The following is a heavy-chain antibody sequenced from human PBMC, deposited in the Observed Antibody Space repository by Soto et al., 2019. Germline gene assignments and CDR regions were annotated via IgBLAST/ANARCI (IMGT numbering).Heavy chain of an antibody. CDR1: GGSISSSSYY. J-gene: IGHJ4*02. CDR2: SYYSGST. CDR3: ARHSKDHVGVLFVPLH. D-gene: IGHD2-2*01. Sequence: SETLSLTCTVSGGSISSSSYYWGWIRQPPGKGLEWIASSYYSGSTYYNMSLKSRVTIVVDTSKNQFSLKLSSVTAADTAVYYCARHSKDHVGVLFVPLHWGQRTLVTVSS. V-gene: IGHV4-39*01.